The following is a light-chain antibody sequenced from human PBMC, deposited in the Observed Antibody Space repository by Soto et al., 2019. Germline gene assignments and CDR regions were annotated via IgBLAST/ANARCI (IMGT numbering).Light chain of an antibody. Sequence: EVVLTQSPATLSVSPGDRATLSCRASQSVSRNLAWYQQKPGQAPRLLIYGASTRATGVPARFSGSGSATEFTLSISSLQSEDVAVYYCQQYGDWPPELFGQGTKLEI. CDR3: QQYGDWPPEL. CDR2: GAS. V-gene: IGKV3-15*01. CDR1: QSVSRN. J-gene: IGKJ2*01.